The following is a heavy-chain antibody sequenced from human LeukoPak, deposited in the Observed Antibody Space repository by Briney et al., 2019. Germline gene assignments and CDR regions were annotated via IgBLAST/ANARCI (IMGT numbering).Heavy chain of an antibody. CDR1: GFIFSTYS. V-gene: IGHV3-23*01. D-gene: IGHD3-10*01. CDR3: AKVIRGSERLTMVRGVIIKTAGLYYMDV. CDR2: ISASGGST. Sequence: GGSLRLSCAASGFIFSTYSMNWVRQAPGKGLEWVSSISASGGSTNYADSVKGRFTISRDNSKNTVYLQMNSLRAEDTAVYYCAKVIRGSERLTMVRGVIIKTAGLYYMDVWGKGTTVTVSS. J-gene: IGHJ6*03.